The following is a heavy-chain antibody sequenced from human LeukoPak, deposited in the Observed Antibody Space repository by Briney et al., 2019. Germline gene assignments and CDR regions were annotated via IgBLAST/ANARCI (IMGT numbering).Heavy chain of an antibody. V-gene: IGHV3-30*02. J-gene: IGHJ3*02. CDR3: AKGIGRFSTSCYDASDI. CDR2: IRYDGSNK. D-gene: IGHD2-2*01. Sequence: PGGSLRLSCAASGFTFSSYGMHWVRQAPGKGLEWVAFIRYDGSNKYYADSVKGRFTISRDNSKNTLYLQMNSLRAEDTAVYYCAKGIGRFSTSCYDASDIWGQGTLVTVSS. CDR1: GFTFSSYG.